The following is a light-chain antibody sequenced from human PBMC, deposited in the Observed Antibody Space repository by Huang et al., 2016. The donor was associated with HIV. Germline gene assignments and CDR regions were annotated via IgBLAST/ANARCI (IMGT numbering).Light chain of an antibody. Sequence: EIVLTQSPGTLSLSPGERATLSCRDSQSVSSSYLAWYQQKPGQAPSLLIYGASSRATGIPDRCSGGGSGRDFTLTISRLEPEDVAVYYCQQYGRSPSYAFGQGTKLEIK. V-gene: IGKV3-20*01. CDR2: GAS. J-gene: IGKJ2*01. CDR3: QQYGRSPSYA. CDR1: QSVSSSY.